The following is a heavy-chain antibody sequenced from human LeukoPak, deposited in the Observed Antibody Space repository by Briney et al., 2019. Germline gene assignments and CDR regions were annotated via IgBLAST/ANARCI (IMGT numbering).Heavy chain of an antibody. CDR3: ARAPYCSGGSCYSPYDYYGMDV. Sequence: GESLKISCKGSGYSFTSYWIGWVRQTPGKGLEWMGIIYPGDSDTRYSPSFQGQVTISADKSISTAYLQWSSLKASDTAMYYCARAPYCSGGSCYSPYDYYGMDVWGQGTTVTVSS. CDR1: GYSFTSYW. J-gene: IGHJ6*02. CDR2: IYPGDSDT. D-gene: IGHD2-15*01. V-gene: IGHV5-51*01.